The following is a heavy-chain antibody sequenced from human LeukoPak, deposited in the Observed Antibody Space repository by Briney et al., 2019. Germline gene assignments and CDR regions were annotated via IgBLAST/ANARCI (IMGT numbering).Heavy chain of an antibody. J-gene: IGHJ6*02. V-gene: IGHV1-8*01. CDR3: ARHYYDSSGYYFHYGMDV. CDR1: GYTFTSYD. D-gene: IGHD3-22*01. CDR2: MNPNSGNT. Sequence: ASVKVSCKASGYTFTSYDINWVRQATGQGLEWMGWMNPNSGNTGYAQKFQGRVTMTRNTSISTAYMELSSLRSEDTAVYYCARHYYDSSGYYFHYGMDVWGQGTTVTVSS.